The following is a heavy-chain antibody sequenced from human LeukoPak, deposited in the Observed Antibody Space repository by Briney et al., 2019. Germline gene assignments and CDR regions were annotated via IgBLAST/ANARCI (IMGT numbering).Heavy chain of an antibody. CDR2: VSWDGTP. D-gene: IGHD3-22*01. V-gene: IGHV3-43*01. CDR3: AKDVTYESSGTVIDN. Sequence: GGSLRLSCAASGFIFDDYTMHWVRQGPGKTLEWVALVSWDGTPYYADSVKGRFTISRDNRKNALYLEMDSERTDDNAFYYCAKDVTYESSGTVIDNWGQGTLVTVSS. J-gene: IGHJ4*02. CDR1: GFIFDDYT.